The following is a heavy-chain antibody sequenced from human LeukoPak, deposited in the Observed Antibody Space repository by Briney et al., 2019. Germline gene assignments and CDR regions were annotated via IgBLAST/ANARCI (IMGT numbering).Heavy chain of an antibody. CDR3: AIHPSDSSGYFSY. CDR2: IDTMTGNP. V-gene: IGHV7-4-1*02. CDR1: GYTFSSCA. D-gene: IGHD3-22*01. Sequence: ASVKVSCKASGYTFSSCAINWVRQAPGQGLEYMGWIDTMTGNPTYAQGFTGRFVFSLDTSVSTAYLQISSLKAEDTAVYYCAIHPSDSSGYFSYWGQGALVTASS. J-gene: IGHJ4*02.